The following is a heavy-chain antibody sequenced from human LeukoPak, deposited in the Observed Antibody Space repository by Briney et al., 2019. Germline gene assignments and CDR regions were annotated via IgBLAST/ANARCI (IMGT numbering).Heavy chain of an antibody. J-gene: IGHJ4*02. CDR1: GYTLTELS. D-gene: IGHD5-24*01. V-gene: IGHV1-24*01. CDR2: FDPEDGET. Sequence: ASVKVSCKVSGYTLTELSMHWVRQAPGKGLEWMGGFDPEDGETIYAQKFQGRVTMTEDTSTDTAYMELSSLRSEDTAVYYCATVGTDLEMATPFDYWGQGTLATVSS. CDR3: ATVGTDLEMATPFDY.